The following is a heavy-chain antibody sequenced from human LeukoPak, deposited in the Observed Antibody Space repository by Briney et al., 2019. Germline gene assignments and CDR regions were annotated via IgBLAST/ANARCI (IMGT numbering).Heavy chain of an antibody. CDR2: INNDGTAT. V-gene: IGHV3-74*01. CDR3: ARGQHYYDSSGNYYFDY. Sequence: GGSLRLSCAASGFTFSAYWMHWVRQVPGKGLVWVSRINNDGTATFFADSVKGRFTISRDNAKNTLYLQMNSLRAEDTAVYYCARGQHYYDSSGNYYFDYWGQGTLVTVSS. CDR1: GFTFSAYW. D-gene: IGHD3-22*01. J-gene: IGHJ4*02.